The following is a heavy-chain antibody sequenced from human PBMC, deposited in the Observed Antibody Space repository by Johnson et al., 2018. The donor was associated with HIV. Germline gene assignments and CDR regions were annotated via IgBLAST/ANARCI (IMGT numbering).Heavy chain of an antibody. Sequence: VQLVESGGGLLQPGGSLGLSCAASGFNVSTNTMNWVRQAPGKGLAWVSVTYSGGSTYYADSVKGRFNISRDISKNSLYLQMNSLRAEDTAVYYCARGFHRGGAFDIWGQGTMVTVSS. CDR2: TYSGGST. CDR1: GFNVSTNT. V-gene: IGHV3-53*01. CDR3: ARGFHRGGAFDI. J-gene: IGHJ3*02. D-gene: IGHD1-14*01.